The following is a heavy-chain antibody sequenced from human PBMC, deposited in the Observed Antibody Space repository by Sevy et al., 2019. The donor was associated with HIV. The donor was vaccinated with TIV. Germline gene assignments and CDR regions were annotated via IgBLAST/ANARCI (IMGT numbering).Heavy chain of an antibody. CDR2: IYYSGTT. J-gene: IGHJ4*02. CDR3: ARGGYYHALDY. V-gene: IGHV4-59*11. D-gene: IGHD3-22*01. Sequence: LSLTCTVSDGSITSHYWSWIRQPPGKGLEWIGYIYYSGTTNYDPSLKSRVTFSVDTSRNQFSLKLSSVTAADTAVYYCARGGYYHALDYWGQGTLVTVSS. CDR1: DGSITSHY.